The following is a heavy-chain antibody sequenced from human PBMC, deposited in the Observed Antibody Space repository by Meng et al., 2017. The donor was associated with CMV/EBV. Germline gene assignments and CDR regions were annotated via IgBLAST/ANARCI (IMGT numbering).Heavy chain of an antibody. J-gene: IGHJ4*02. CDR2: ISYDGSNK. CDR3: AREGVGWELLGSPFDY. V-gene: IGHV3-30*04. D-gene: IGHD1-26*01. CDR1: GFTFSSYA. Sequence: GESLKISCAASGFTFSSYAMHWVRQAPGKGLEGVAVISYDGSNKYYADSVKGRFTISRDNSKNTLYLQMNSLRAEDTAVYYCAREGVGWELLGSPFDYWGQGTLVTVSS.